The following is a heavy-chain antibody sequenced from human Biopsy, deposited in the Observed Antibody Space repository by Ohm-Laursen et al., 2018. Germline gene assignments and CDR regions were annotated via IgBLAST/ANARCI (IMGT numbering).Heavy chain of an antibody. CDR3: AREAIGYQLPCDD. J-gene: IGHJ4*02. Sequence: SVKVSCKASTGTFDSYGVTWVRQAPGQGLEWMGRIIPILRTTTYAPKFQGRVTFTADKSSSTAYLELSSLTSEDAAMFYCAREAIGYQLPCDDWGQGTLVTVSS. CDR1: TGTFDSYG. D-gene: IGHD2-15*01. CDR2: IIPILRTT. V-gene: IGHV1-69*04.